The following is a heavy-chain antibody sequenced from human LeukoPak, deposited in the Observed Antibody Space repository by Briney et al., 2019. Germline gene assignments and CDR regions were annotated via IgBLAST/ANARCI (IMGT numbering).Heavy chain of an antibody. V-gene: IGHV3-21*01. CDR3: AKDPGYYYDSSGQFHY. D-gene: IGHD3-22*01. Sequence: GGSLRLSCAASGFTFSSYSMDWVRQAPGKGLEWVSSISSGSSYIYYADSVKGRFTISRDNAKNSLYLQMNSLTIEDTALYFCAKDPGYYYDSSGQFHYWGQGTLVTVSS. CDR1: GFTFSSYS. CDR2: ISSGSSYI. J-gene: IGHJ4*02.